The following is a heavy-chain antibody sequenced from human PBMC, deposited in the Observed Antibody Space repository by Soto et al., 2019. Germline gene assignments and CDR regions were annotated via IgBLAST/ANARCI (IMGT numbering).Heavy chain of an antibody. J-gene: IGHJ6*03. Sequence: SETLSLTCTVSGGSISSYYWSWIRQPPGKGLEWIGYIYYSGSTNYNPSLKSRVTISVDTSKNQFSLKLSSVTAADTAVYYCATGSGAAAGAITYYYYYMDVWGKGTTVTVSS. CDR1: GGSISSYY. V-gene: IGHV4-59*08. D-gene: IGHD6-13*01. CDR2: IYYSGST. CDR3: ATGSGAAAGAITYYYYYMDV.